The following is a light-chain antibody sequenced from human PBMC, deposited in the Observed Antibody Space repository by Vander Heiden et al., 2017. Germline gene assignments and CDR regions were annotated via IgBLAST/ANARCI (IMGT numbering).Light chain of an antibody. CDR1: QIVSSN. CDR3: QQYNNWWT. Sequence: EIVTTQSPATRSVSPGERATISCCASQIVSSNRARYQQKTCRRPRHLLYGASTKATGIPARFSGSGSGTEFTLTISRLQSEDFAVYCCQQYNNWWTFGQGTKVEIK. J-gene: IGKJ1*01. V-gene: IGKV3-15*01. CDR2: GAS.